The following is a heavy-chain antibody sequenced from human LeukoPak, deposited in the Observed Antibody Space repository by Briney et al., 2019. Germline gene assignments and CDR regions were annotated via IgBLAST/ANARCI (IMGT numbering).Heavy chain of an antibody. Sequence: PSETLSLTCTVSGGSISSSSYYWGWIRQPPGKGLEWIGSIYYSGSTYYNPSLKSRVTISVDTSKNQFSLKLSSVTAADTAVYYCARDYYDSSGYLANWFDPWGQGTLVTVSS. CDR2: IYYSGST. J-gene: IGHJ5*02. CDR3: ARDYYDSSGYLANWFDP. D-gene: IGHD3-22*01. V-gene: IGHV4-39*07. CDR1: GGSISSSSYY.